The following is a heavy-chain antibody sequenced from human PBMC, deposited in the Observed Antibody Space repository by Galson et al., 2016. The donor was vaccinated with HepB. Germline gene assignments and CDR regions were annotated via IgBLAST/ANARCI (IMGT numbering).Heavy chain of an antibody. J-gene: IGHJ4*02. D-gene: IGHD6-19*01. V-gene: IGHV3-11*06. Sequence: SLRLSCAASGFTFSDYYMSWVRQAPGKGLEWVSDISGSSAYTNYADSVKGRVTISRDNAKKSLYLQLNSLRAEDTAVYYCAREGEGGWYFDSWGQGTLVTVSS. CDR1: GFTFSDYY. CDR3: AREGEGGWYFDS. CDR2: ISGSSAYT.